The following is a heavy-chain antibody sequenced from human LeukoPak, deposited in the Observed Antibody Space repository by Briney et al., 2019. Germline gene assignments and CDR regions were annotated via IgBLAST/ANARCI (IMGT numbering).Heavy chain of an antibody. D-gene: IGHD7-27*01. V-gene: IGHV3-48*02. CDR3: AREDDDWGPNALDV. CDR1: GFTFSSHS. CDR2: IDSGSCNI. J-gene: IGHJ3*01. Sequence: GGSLRLSCAASGFTFSSHSMNWVRQAPGKGVEGLSYIDSGSCNIYYRDSVKGRFTISRDNARDSLYLQMDSLRDEDTAVYYCAREDDDWGPNALDVWGQGTVVTVSS.